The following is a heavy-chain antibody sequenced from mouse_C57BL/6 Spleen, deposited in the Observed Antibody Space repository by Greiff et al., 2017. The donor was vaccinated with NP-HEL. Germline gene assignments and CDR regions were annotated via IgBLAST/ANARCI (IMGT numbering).Heavy chain of an antibody. V-gene: IGHV1-82*01. Sequence: VQLQQSGPELVKPGASVKISCKASGYAFSSSWMNWVKQRPGKGLEWIGRIYPGDGDTNYNGKFKGKATLTADKSSSTAYMQLSSLTSEDSAVYFCARGQLRGYYAMDYWGQGTSVTVSS. CDR2: IYPGDGDT. CDR3: ARGQLRGYYAMDY. J-gene: IGHJ4*01. D-gene: IGHD3-2*02. CDR1: GYAFSSSW.